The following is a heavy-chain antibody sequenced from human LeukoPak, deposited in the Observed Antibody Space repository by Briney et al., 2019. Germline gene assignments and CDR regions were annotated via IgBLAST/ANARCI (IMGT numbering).Heavy chain of an antibody. D-gene: IGHD3-22*01. CDR3: ATDRPSDSSGYNC. CDR1: VYTFTDYY. V-gene: IGHV1-69-2*01. J-gene: IGHJ4*02. CDR2: VDPEDGET. Sequence: ASVKVSCKVSVYTFTDYYMHWVQQAPGKGLEWVGLVDPEDGETIYAEKFQGRVTITADTSTDTAYMELSSLRSEDTAVYYCATDRPSDSSGYNCWGQGTLVTVSS.